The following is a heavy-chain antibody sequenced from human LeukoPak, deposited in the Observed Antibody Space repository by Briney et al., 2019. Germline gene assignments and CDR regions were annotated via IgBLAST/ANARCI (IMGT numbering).Heavy chain of an antibody. J-gene: IGHJ4*02. CDR1: GGSISTYY. D-gene: IGHD2-8*01. CDR3: ARSTNLFDY. Sequence: PSETLSLTCAVAGGSISTYYWSWIRHPPGKGLEWIGYIYYSGSTNYNPSLKSRVTISVDTSKNQFSLKLSSLTAADTAVYYCARSTNLFDYWGQGTLVTVSS. CDR2: IYYSGST. V-gene: IGHV4-59*01.